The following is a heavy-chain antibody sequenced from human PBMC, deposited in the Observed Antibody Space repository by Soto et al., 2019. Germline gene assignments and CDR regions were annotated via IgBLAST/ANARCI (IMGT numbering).Heavy chain of an antibody. CDR1: GFTFSSYA. CDR2: ISGSGGST. Sequence: LRLSCAASGFTFSSYAMSWVRQAPGKGLEWFSAISGSGGSTYYADSVKGRFTISRDNSKNTLYLQMNSLRAEDTAVYYCAKTHYYDSSGYWEYYYYYGMDVWGQGTTVTVSS. CDR3: AKTHYYDSSGYWEYYYYYGMDV. V-gene: IGHV3-23*01. D-gene: IGHD3-22*01. J-gene: IGHJ6*02.